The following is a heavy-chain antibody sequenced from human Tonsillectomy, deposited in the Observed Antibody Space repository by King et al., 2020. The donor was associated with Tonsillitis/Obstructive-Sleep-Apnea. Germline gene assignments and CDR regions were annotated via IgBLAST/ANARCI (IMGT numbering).Heavy chain of an antibody. CDR1: GGSISSGGYY. CDR2: IYYSGST. J-gene: IGHJ3*02. D-gene: IGHD7-27*01. CDR3: ARAGAGEGAFDI. V-gene: IGHV4-31*03. Sequence: QLQESGPGLVKPSQTLSLTCTVSGGSISSGGYYWSWIRQHPGKGLEWIGYIYYSGSTYYNPSLKSRVTLSVDTSKNQFSLKLSSVSAADTAVYYWARAGAGEGAFDIWGQGTMVTVSS.